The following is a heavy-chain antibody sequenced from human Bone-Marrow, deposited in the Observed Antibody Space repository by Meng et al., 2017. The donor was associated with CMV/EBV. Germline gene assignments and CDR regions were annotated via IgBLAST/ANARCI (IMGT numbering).Heavy chain of an antibody. J-gene: IGHJ6*02. CDR3: ATRVPLEWLLLFGMDV. V-gene: IGHV3-30-3*01. CDR2: VSYDGSNK. CDR1: GFNFSSYA. D-gene: IGHD3-3*01. Sequence: GESLKISCAASGFNFSSYAMHWVRQAPGKGLEVVAVVSYDGSNKYYADSVKGRFTISRDNSKNTLYLQMNSLRAEDTAVYYCATRVPLEWLLLFGMDVWGQGNTVNV.